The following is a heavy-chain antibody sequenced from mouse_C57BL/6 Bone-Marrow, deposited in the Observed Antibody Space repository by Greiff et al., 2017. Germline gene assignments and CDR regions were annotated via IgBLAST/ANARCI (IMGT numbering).Heavy chain of an antibody. D-gene: IGHD2-4*01. V-gene: IGHV1-64*01. J-gene: IGHJ3*01. Sequence: QVQLQQPGAELVKPGASVKLSCKASGYTFTSYWMHWVKQRPGQGLEWIGMIHPNSGSTNYNEKFKSKATLTVDKSSSTAYMQLSSLTCEDSAVYYCARRHYDYDDDCWFAYWGQGTLVTVSA. CDR1: GYTFTSYW. CDR3: ARRHYDYDDDCWFAY. CDR2: IHPNSGST.